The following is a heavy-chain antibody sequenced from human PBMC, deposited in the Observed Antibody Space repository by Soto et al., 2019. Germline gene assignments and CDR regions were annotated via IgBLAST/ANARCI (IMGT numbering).Heavy chain of an antibody. V-gene: IGHV1-69*04. J-gene: IGHJ4*02. CDR2: IIPILGIA. D-gene: IGHD2-15*01. CDR1: GGTFSSYT. CDR3: AREPYCSGGSCYFDY. Sequence: SVKVSCKASGGTFSSYTISWVRQAPGQGLEWMGRIIPILGIANYAQKFQGRVTITADKSTSTAHMELSSLRSEDTAVYYCAREPYCSGGSCYFDYWGQGTLVIVSS.